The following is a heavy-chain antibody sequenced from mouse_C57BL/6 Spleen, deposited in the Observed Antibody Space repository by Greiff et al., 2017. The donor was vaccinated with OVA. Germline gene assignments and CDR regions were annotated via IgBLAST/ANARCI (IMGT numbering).Heavy chain of an antibody. J-gene: IGHJ2*01. CDR1: GYTFTSYW. CDR3: ARSEDYYGSSFYPDD. Sequence: QVQLQQPGAELVKPGASVKLSCKASGYTFTSYWMHWVKQRPGQGLEWIGMIHPNSGSTNYNEKFKSKATLTVDKSSSTAYMQLSSLTSEDSAVYYCARSEDYYGSSFYPDDWGQGTTLTVSS. V-gene: IGHV1-64*01. CDR2: IHPNSGST. D-gene: IGHD1-1*01.